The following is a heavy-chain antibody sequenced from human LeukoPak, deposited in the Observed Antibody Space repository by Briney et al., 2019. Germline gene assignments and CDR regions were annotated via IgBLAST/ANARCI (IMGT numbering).Heavy chain of an antibody. CDR3: ARDSPYYYDSSGYYGAIRY. J-gene: IGHJ4*02. V-gene: IGHV1-46*01. D-gene: IGHD3-22*01. Sequence: SSVTVSYMASGYTFTNYYMHWVRQAPRQGLEWVGIINPSGGSTSYEQKFQGRVTMTSDTSTSTVYMELSSLTSEDTAVYYCARDSPYYYDSSGYYGAIRYWGQGTLVTGSS. CDR1: GYTFTNYY. CDR2: INPSGGST.